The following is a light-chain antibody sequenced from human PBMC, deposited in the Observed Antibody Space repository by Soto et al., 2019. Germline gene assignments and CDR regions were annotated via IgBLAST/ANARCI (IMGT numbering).Light chain of an antibody. J-gene: IGKJ4*01. CDR3: QQRNPLT. Sequence: EIVMTQSPATLSVSPGERATLSCRASQSVGSDLAWYQQKPGQAPRLLIYDASNRATGIPARFSGGGSGTDFTLTISSLEPEDFAVYYCQQRNPLTFGGGTKVDIK. CDR1: QSVGSD. CDR2: DAS. V-gene: IGKV3-11*01.